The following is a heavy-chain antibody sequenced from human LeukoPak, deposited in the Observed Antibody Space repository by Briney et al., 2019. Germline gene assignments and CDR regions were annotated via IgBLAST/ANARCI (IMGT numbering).Heavy chain of an antibody. J-gene: IGHJ5*02. CDR2: INHSGST. Sequence: PGGSLRLSCAASGFKFSDHYIDWVRQPPGKGLEWIGEINHSGSTNYNPSLKSRVTISVDTSKNQFSLKLSSVTAADTAVYYCARVTWYYYGSGSKNWFDPWGQGTLVTVSS. CDR3: ARVTWYYYGSGSKNWFDP. D-gene: IGHD3-10*01. CDR1: GFKFSDHY. V-gene: IGHV4-34*01.